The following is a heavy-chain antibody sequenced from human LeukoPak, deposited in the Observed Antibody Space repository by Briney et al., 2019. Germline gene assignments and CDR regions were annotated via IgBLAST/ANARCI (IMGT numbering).Heavy chain of an antibody. J-gene: IGHJ4*02. D-gene: IGHD6-19*01. CDR2: IYYSGST. CDR1: GGSISSYY. CDR3: ARGGSSGPRTEVVFFDY. V-gene: IGHV4-59*12. Sequence: SETLSLTCTVSGGSISSYYWSWIRQPPGKGLEWIGYIYYSGSTNYNPSLKSRVTISVDTSKNQFSLKLSSVTAADTAVYYCARGGSSGPRTEVVFFDYWGQGTLVTVSS.